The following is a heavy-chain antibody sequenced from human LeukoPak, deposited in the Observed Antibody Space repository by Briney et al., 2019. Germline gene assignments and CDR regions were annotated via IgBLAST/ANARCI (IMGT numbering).Heavy chain of an antibody. D-gene: IGHD2-2*01. CDR3: ARDCSSTSCYAD. CDR2: INWNGGST. Sequence: WIRQPPGKGLEWVSGINWNGGSTGYADSVKGRFTISRDNAKNSLYLQMNSLRAEDTALYYCARDCSSTSCYADWGQGTLVTVSS. J-gene: IGHJ4*02. V-gene: IGHV3-20*03.